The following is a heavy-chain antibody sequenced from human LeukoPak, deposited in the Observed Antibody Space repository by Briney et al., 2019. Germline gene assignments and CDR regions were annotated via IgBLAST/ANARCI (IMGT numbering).Heavy chain of an antibody. Sequence: SGTLSLTCTVSGGSISSSSYYWGWIRQSPGKGLEWIGSIYYTETTQYNPSLKSRVTISVDTSKNQFSLRLTSVTAADTAVYYCATVNRNGFRSDSWGQGTLVTVSS. J-gene: IGHJ4*02. CDR3: ATVNRNGFRSDS. CDR2: IYYTETT. D-gene: IGHD1-14*01. V-gene: IGHV4-39*01. CDR1: GGSISSSSYY.